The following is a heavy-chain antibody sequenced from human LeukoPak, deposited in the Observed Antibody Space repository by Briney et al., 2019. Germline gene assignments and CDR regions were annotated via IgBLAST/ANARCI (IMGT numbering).Heavy chain of an antibody. J-gene: IGHJ4*02. CDR1: GFTFSMYW. V-gene: IGHV3-7*01. CDR2: IKPDGSAA. Sequence: GGSLRLSCTDSGFTFSMYWVSWVRQAPGKGLEWLASIKPDGSAAIYVDSMKGRFTISRDNAKNSLYLQMNSLTVEDTAVYYCATHSDWRFDFWGQGTLVTVSS. D-gene: IGHD6-19*01. CDR3: ATHSDWRFDF.